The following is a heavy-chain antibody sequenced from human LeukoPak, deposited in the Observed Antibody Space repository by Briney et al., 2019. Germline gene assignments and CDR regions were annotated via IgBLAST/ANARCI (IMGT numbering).Heavy chain of an antibody. CDR1: GYTFTGYY. CDR3: AGDLLEVLGSSWFYNWFDP. V-gene: IGHV1-2*02. D-gene: IGHD6-13*01. CDR2: INPNSGGT. Sequence: ASVKVSCKASGYTFTGYYMHWVRQAPGQGLEWMGWINPNSGGTNYAQKFQGRVTMTRDTSISTAYMELSRLRSDDTAVYYCAGDLLEVLGSSWFYNWFDPWGQGTLVTVSS. J-gene: IGHJ5*02.